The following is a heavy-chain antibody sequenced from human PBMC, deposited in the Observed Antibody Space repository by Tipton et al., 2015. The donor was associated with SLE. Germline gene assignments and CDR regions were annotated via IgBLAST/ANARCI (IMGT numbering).Heavy chain of an antibody. CDR1: GGSFSGYY. J-gene: IGHJ4*02. D-gene: IGHD5-12*01. Sequence: TLSLTCEVHGGSFSGYYWNWIRQPPGKGPEWIGEINHSGGTTIYNPSLKSRVTISVGSSNAQFSLRLTSVTAADTAVYYCARRYGGYALGFWSQGTLVTVPS. CDR3: ARRYGGYALGF. V-gene: IGHV4-34*01. CDR2: INHSGGTT.